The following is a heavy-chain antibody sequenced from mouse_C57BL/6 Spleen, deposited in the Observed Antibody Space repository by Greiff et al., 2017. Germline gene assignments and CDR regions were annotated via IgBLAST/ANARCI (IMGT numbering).Heavy chain of an antibody. CDR1: GYSITSGYY. V-gene: IGHV3-6*01. J-gene: IGHJ1*03. D-gene: IGHD1-1*01. CDR2: ISYDGSN. Sequence: ESGPGLVKPSQSLSLTCSVTGYSITSGYYWNWIRQFPGNKLEWMGYISYDGSNNYNPSLKNRISITRDTSKNQFFLKLNSVTTEDTATYYCARGYYGSSNWYFEVWGTGTTVTVSS. CDR3: ARGYYGSSNWYFEV.